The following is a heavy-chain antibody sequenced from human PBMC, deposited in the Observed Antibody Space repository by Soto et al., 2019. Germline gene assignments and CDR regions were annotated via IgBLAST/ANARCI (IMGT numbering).Heavy chain of an antibody. CDR3: ARVGTPGYYYYGMDV. V-gene: IGHV1-2*04. Sequence: QVQLVQSGAEVKKPGASVKVSCKASGYTFTGYYMHWVRQAPGQGLEWMGWINPNSGGTNYAQKFQGWVTMTRDTSISTAYMELSRLRSDDTAVYYCARVGTPGYYYYGMDVWGHGTTVTVSS. J-gene: IGHJ6*02. CDR1: GYTFTGYY. CDR2: INPNSGGT. D-gene: IGHD1-7*01.